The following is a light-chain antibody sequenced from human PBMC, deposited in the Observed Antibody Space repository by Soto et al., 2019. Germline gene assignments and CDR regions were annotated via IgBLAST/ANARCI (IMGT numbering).Light chain of an antibody. CDR3: SSYAGRNIFV. CDR1: NSDVGTHNL. Sequence: QSVLTQPASVSGSPGQSITISCTGTNSDVGTHNLVSWYQQHPGKAPKLIIYEGTKRPSGVSNRFSGSKSGNTASLTVAGLQAEDEADYHCSSYAGRNIFVFGTGTKVTVL. J-gene: IGLJ1*01. V-gene: IGLV2-23*01. CDR2: EGT.